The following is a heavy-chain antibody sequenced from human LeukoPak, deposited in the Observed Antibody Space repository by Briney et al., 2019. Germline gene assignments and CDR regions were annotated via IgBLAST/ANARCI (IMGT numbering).Heavy chain of an antibody. V-gene: IGHV4-34*01. D-gene: IGHD7-27*01. CDR2: INHSGST. J-gene: IGHJ3*02. CDR1: GGSFSGYY. CDR3: ARGLGPHAFDI. Sequence: PSETLSLTCAVYGGSFSGYYWSWIRQPPGKGLEWIGEINHSGSTNYNPSLKSRVTISVDTSKNQFSLKLSSVTAADTAVYYCARGLGPHAFDIWGQGTMVTVSS.